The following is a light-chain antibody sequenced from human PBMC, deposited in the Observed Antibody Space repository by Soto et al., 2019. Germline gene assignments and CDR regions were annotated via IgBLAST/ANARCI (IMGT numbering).Light chain of an antibody. CDR1: QTISSW. CDR2: KAS. J-gene: IGKJ1*01. Sequence: DIRMTQAPSTLSGSVGYRVTITCRASQTISSWLAWYQQKPGKAPKLLIYKASTLKSGVPSRFSGSGSGTEFTLTISSLQPDEFATYYDHQYNSYRTFGQGTKVDIK. V-gene: IGKV1-5*03. CDR3: HQYNSYRT.